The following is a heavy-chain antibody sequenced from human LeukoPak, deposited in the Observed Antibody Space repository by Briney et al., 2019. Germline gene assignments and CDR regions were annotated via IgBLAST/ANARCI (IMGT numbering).Heavy chain of an antibody. J-gene: IGHJ6*02. V-gene: IGHV3-23*01. CDR2: ISGSGGST. D-gene: IGHD5-18*01. CDR3: ARAYVDTAREDYYGMDV. CDR1: GFTFSSYA. Sequence: PGGSLRLSCAASGFTFSSYAMSWVRQAPGKGLEWVSAISGSGGSTYYADSVKGRFTISRDNSKNTLYLQMNSLRAEDTAVYYCARAYVDTAREDYYGMDVWGQGTTVTVSS.